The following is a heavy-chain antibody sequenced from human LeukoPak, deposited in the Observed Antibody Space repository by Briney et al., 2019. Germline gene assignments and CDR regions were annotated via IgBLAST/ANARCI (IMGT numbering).Heavy chain of an antibody. CDR1: GLTVSINY. Sequence: GGSLRLSCAASGLTVSINYMSWVRQAPGKGLEWVSVIYSGGNTYYADSVKGRFTISRDNSKNTVYLQMNSLRAEDTAVYYCARGETSSYDYWGQGTLVTVSS. D-gene: IGHD2-2*01. J-gene: IGHJ4*02. CDR3: ARGETSSYDY. CDR2: IYSGGNT. V-gene: IGHV3-53*01.